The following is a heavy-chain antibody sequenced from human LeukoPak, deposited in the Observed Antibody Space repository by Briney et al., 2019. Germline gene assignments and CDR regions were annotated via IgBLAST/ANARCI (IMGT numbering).Heavy chain of an antibody. Sequence: GGSLRLSCAASGFTFSSYSMNWVRQAPGKGLEWVSSISSSGSYIYYADSVKGRFTISRDNAKNSLYLQMNSLRAEDTAVYYCARDDVGYCSGGSCYWAYWGQGTLVTVSS. V-gene: IGHV3-21*01. J-gene: IGHJ4*02. CDR1: GFTFSSYS. CDR3: ARDDVGYCSGGSCYWAY. CDR2: ISSSGSYI. D-gene: IGHD2-15*01.